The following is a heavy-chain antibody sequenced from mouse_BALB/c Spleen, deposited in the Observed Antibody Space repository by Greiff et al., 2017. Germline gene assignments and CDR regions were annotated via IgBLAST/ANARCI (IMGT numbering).Heavy chain of an antibody. V-gene: IGHV4-1*02. CDR1: GFDFSRYW. Sequence: EVKVEESGGGLVQPGGSLKLSCAASGFDFSRYWMSWVRQAPGKGLEWIGEINPDSSTINYTPSLKDKFIISRDNAKNTLYLQMSKVRSEDTALYYCARRSYGNYWYFDVWGAGTTVTVSS. J-gene: IGHJ1*01. CDR2: INPDSSTI. D-gene: IGHD2-1*01. CDR3: ARRSYGNYWYFDV.